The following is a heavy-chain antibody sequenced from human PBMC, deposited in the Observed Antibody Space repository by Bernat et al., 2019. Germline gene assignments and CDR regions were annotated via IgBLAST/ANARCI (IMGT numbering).Heavy chain of an antibody. V-gene: IGHV3-73*01. Sequence: EVQLVESGGGLVQPGGSLKLSCAASGFTFSGSAMHWVRQASGKGLEWVGRIRSKANSYATAYAASVKGRFTISRDDSKNTAYLQMNSLKTEDTAMYYCTRVARRSGSYGADYWGQGTLVTVSS. CDR1: GFTFSGSA. J-gene: IGHJ4*02. CDR2: IRSKANSYAT. CDR3: TRVARRSGSYGADY. D-gene: IGHD3-10*01.